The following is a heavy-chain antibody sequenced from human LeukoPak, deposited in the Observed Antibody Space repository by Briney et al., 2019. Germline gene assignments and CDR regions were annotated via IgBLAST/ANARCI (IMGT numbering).Heavy chain of an antibody. V-gene: IGHV4-39*07. CDR3: AREALRRKWCNWFDP. CDR1: GGSISSSSYY. CDR2: IYYSGST. D-gene: IGHD2-8*01. J-gene: IGHJ5*02. Sequence: PSETLSLTCTVSGGSISSSSYYWGWIRQPPGKGLEWIGSIYYSGSTYYNPSLKSRVTISVDTSKNQFSLKLSSVTAADTAVYYCAREALRRKWCNWFDPWGQGTLVTVSS.